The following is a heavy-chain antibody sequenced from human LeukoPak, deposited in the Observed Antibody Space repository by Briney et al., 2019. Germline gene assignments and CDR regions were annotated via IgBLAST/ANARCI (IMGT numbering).Heavy chain of an antibody. J-gene: IGHJ5*02. CDR3: ARSPENRGRYWFDP. Sequence: GASVKASCKASGYTFTSYGISWVRQAPGQSLEWMVWISAYNGNRNYAQKLQGRVTMTTDTSTSTAYMELRSLRSDDTAVYYCARSPENRGRYWFDPWGQGTLVTVSS. D-gene: IGHD3-16*01. V-gene: IGHV1-18*01. CDR2: ISAYNGNR. CDR1: GYTFTSYG.